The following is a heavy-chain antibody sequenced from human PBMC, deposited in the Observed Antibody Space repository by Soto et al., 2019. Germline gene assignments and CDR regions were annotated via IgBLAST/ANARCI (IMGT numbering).Heavy chain of an antibody. CDR1: GGTFSTYP. CDR2: IIPKFGTT. V-gene: IGHV1-69*01. J-gene: IGHJ5*02. D-gene: IGHD6-19*01. CDR3: ARAASNSTGWYIWFDP. Sequence: QVQLVHSGAEVQKPGSSVKVSCKASGGTFSTYPINWVRQAPGQGLEYMGGIIPKFGTTNYAQKFRGTVTITADESTSTAYMELNNFRSEATAVYYCARAASNSTGWYIWFDPWGQGTLVTVSS.